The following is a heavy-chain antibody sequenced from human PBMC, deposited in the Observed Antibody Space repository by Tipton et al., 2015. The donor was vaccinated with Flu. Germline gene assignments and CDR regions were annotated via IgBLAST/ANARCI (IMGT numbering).Heavy chain of an antibody. V-gene: IGHV3-21*01. Sequence: SLRLSCAASGFTFNSYTMNWVRQAPGKGLEWVSSISSRSSYLYFADSVQGRFSISRDNARNSLYLQMNSLRAEDTAMYYCARVQYGSGSYTLDYWGQGTLVTVSS. CDR3: ARVQYGSGSYTLDY. CDR1: GFTFNSYT. D-gene: IGHD3-10*01. J-gene: IGHJ4*02. CDR2: ISSRSSYL.